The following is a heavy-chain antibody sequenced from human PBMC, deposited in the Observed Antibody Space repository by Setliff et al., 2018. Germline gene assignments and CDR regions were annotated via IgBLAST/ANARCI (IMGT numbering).Heavy chain of an antibody. CDR3: ARVPRFTDTRNAFDI. Sequence: SETLSLTCAVYGGSFSGYYWTWIRQPPGKGLEWIGEINHSGSSNYNPSLKSRVTISVDTSKNQFSLNLSSVTAADTAVYYCARVPRFTDTRNAFDIWGQGTMVTVSS. D-gene: IGHD5-18*01. CDR1: GGSFSGYY. V-gene: IGHV4-34*01. J-gene: IGHJ3*02. CDR2: INHSGSS.